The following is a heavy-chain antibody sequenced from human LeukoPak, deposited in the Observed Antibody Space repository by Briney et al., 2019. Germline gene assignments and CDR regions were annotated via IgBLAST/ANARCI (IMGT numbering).Heavy chain of an antibody. D-gene: IGHD3-16*01. CDR3: VKDRVLGWPQTAIRYSFDY. CDR1: GFTFSSYA. Sequence: PGGSLRLSCSASGFTFSSYAMHWVRQAPGKGLEYVSAISSNGGSTYYADSVKGRFTISRDNSKNTLYLQMSSLRAEDTAVYYCVKDRVLGWPQTAIRYSFDYWGQGTLVTVSS. CDR2: ISSNGGST. V-gene: IGHV3-64D*06. J-gene: IGHJ4*02.